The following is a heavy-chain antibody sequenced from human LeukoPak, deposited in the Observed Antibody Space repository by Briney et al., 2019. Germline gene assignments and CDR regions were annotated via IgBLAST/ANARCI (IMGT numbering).Heavy chain of an antibody. Sequence: GGSLRLSCAASEFTFSSFWMSWVRQAPGKGLEWVANIKQDGSEKYYVESVKGRFTISRDNAKNSLYLQMNSLRAEDTAVYYCAKVAKYYYGPETYYFFEQWGQGTPVTASS. CDR1: EFTFSSFW. J-gene: IGHJ4*02. V-gene: IGHV3-7*01. D-gene: IGHD3-10*01. CDR3: AKVAKYYYGPETYYFFEQ. CDR2: IKQDGSEK.